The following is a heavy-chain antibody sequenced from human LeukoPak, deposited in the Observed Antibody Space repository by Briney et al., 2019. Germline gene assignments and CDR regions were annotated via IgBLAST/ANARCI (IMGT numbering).Heavy chain of an antibody. CDR1: GFTFSSYS. CDR3: ARDQSSVAGTTYNWFDP. V-gene: IGHV3-21*01. J-gene: IGHJ5*02. D-gene: IGHD6-19*01. Sequence: GGSLRLSCAASGFTFSSYSMNWLRQAPGKGLEWVSSISGSSSYIYYADSVKGRFTISRDNAKNSLYLQMNSLRAEDTAVYYCARDQSSVAGTTYNWFDPWGQGTLVTVSS. CDR2: ISGSSSYI.